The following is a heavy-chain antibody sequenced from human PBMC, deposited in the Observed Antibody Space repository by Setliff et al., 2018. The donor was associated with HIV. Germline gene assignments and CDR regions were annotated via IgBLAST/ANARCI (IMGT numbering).Heavy chain of an antibody. CDR3: ARDGGSSGWYFVLGYSDY. CDR2: MYYTGST. D-gene: IGHD6-19*01. V-gene: IGHV4-39*02. CDR1: GGSTDSGSYY. Sequence: ETLSLTCTVSGGSTDSGSYYWAWIRQPPGKGLEWIGSMYYTGSTYYNPSLKSRVTISIDTSKNQFSLKLNSVTAADTAMYYCARDGGSSGWYFVLGYSDYWGLGTLVTVSS. J-gene: IGHJ4*02.